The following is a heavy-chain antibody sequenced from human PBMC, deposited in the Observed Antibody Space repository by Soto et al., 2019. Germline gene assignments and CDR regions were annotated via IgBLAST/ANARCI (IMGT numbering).Heavy chain of an antibody. D-gene: IGHD4-17*01. CDR1: GGSISSYY. CDR2: IYYSGST. CDR3: ARGGRATVVTPGYYYGWDV. J-gene: IGHJ6*02. V-gene: IGHV4-59*01. Sequence: SETLSLTCTVSGGSISSYYWSWIRQPPGKGLEWIGYIYYSGSTNYNPSLKSRVTISVDTSKNQFSLKLSSVTAADTAVYYCARGGRATVVTPGYYYGWDVWGQGTTVTVSS.